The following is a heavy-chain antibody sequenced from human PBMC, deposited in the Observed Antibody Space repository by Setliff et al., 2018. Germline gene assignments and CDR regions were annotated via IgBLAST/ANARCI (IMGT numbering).Heavy chain of an antibody. CDR1: GGSISSSSYY. D-gene: IGHD3-9*01. CDR2: IIHSGST. V-gene: IGHV4-39*07. J-gene: IGHJ6*02. CDR3: ASTDYDILTGYYPYGMDV. Sequence: ASETLSLTCTVSGGSISSSSYYWSWIRQPPGKRLEWIGEIIHSGSTNYNPSLKSRVTISVDTSKYQFSLKLSSVTAADTAVYYCASTDYDILTGYYPYGMDVWGQGTTVTVSS.